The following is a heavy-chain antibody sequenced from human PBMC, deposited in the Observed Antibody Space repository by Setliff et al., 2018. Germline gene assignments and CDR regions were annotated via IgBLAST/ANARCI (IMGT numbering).Heavy chain of an antibody. J-gene: IGHJ4*02. D-gene: IGHD2-2*01. CDR3: AKDQKLYYYHRAKNL. Sequence: PGGSLRLSCAASGFTFSSYAMSWVRQAPGKGLEWVSAISGSGGSTYYADSVKGRFTISRDNSKNTLYLQMNSLRAEDTAVYYCAKDQKLYYYHRAKNLWGQGTLVTVSS. CDR1: GFTFSSYA. V-gene: IGHV3-23*01. CDR2: ISGSGGST.